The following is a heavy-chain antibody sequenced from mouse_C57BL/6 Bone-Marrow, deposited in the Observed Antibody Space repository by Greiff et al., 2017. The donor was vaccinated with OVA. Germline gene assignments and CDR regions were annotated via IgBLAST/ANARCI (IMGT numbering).Heavy chain of an antibody. CDR3: ARMVWALYYFDY. Sequence: QVQLQQPGTELVKPGASVKLSCKASGYTFTSYWITWVKQRPGQGLEWIGDIYPGSGSTNYNEKFKSKATLTVDTSSSTAYMQLSSLTSEDSAVYYCARMVWALYYFDYWGQGTTLTVSS. V-gene: IGHV1-55*01. J-gene: IGHJ2*01. CDR2: IYPGSGST. D-gene: IGHD1-1*02. CDR1: GYTFTSYW.